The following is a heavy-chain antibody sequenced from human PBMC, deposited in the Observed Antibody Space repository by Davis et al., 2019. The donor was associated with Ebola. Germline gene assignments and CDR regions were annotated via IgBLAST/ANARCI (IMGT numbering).Heavy chain of an antibody. CDR3: ARSCISARCYLLYAMDV. V-gene: IGHV1-2*06. J-gene: IGHJ6*03. Sequence: ASVKVSCKASGYTFTGYYIHWVRQAPGQGLEWMGQINPNSGDTSYAQRFQGRVTMTRDTPTSTAYMELSRLRSDDTAMYYCARSCISARCYLLYAMDVWGKGTTVTVSS. CDR2: INPNSGDT. D-gene: IGHD2-2*01. CDR1: GYTFTGYY.